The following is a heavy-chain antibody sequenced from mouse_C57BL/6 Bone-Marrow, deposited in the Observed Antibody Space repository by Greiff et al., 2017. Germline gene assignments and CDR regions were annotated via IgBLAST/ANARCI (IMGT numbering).Heavy chain of an antibody. CDR3: AIEGSPMYYYGSSYPPWFAY. J-gene: IGHJ3*01. V-gene: IGHV1-74*01. CDR1: GYTFTSYW. D-gene: IGHD1-1*01. Sequence: QVKLQQPGAELVQPGASVKVSCKASGYTFTSYWMHWVKQRPGQGLEWIGRIHPSDSDTNYNQKFKGKATLTGDKSSSTAYMQRSSLPSADSAVYYCAIEGSPMYYYGSSYPPWFAYWGQGTLVTVSA. CDR2: IHPSDSDT.